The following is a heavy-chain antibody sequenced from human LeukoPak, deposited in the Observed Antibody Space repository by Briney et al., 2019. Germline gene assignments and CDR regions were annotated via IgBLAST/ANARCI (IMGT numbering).Heavy chain of an antibody. D-gene: IGHD3-9*01. CDR3: ARGRYYDILTGYSFYYYYGMDV. CDR2: MNPNSGNT. CDR1: GYTFTTYY. V-gene: IGHV1-8*02. Sequence: ASVTVSCKASGYTFTTYYMHWVRQATGQGLEWMGWMNPNSGNTGYAQKFQGRVTMTRNTSISTAYMELSSLRSEDTAVYYCARGRYYDILTGYSFYYYYGMDVWGQGTTVTVSS. J-gene: IGHJ6*02.